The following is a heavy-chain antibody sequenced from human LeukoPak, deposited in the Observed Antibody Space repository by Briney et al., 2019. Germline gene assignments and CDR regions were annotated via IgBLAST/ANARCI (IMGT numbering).Heavy chain of an antibody. CDR1: GGSLSGYY. CDR2: IHHGGRT. V-gene: IGHV4-34*01. Sequence: PSETLSLTCAVYGGSLSGYYWSWIRQPPGKGLEWIGEIHHGGRTKYHPALKSRVTISVDTPNNQFSLKLSSVTAADTAVYYCARRNRAAPFDYWGQGTLVTVSS. CDR3: ARRNRAAPFDY. J-gene: IGHJ4*02. D-gene: IGHD6-6*01.